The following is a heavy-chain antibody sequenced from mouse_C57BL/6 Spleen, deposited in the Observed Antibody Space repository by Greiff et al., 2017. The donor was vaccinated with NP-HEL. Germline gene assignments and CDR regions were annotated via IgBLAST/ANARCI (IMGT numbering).Heavy chain of an antibody. CDR2: IDPSDSET. CDR3: ARGPYTVVADFDY. Sequence: VQLQQPGAELVRPGSSVKLSCKASGYTFTSYWMHWVKQRPIQGLEWIGNIDPSDSETHYNQKFKDKATLTVDKSSSTAYMQLSSLTSEDSAVYYCARGPYTVVADFDYWGQGTTLTVSS. CDR1: GYTFTSYW. D-gene: IGHD1-1*01. V-gene: IGHV1-52*01. J-gene: IGHJ2*01.